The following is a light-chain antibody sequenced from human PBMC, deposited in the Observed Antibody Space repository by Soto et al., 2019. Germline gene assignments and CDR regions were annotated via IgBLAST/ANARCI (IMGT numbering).Light chain of an antibody. CDR3: QHYDRSPRT. CDR1: QSVSSDS. V-gene: IGKV3-20*01. CDR2: DAS. J-gene: IGKJ1*01. Sequence: IVLTQSPGTLSLSPGEKATLSCRASQSVSSDSLAWYQQKPGQAPRLLISDASSRATGIPDRFSGSGSGTDFTLTISRLEPEDFAVYYCQHYDRSPRTCGQGTKVESK.